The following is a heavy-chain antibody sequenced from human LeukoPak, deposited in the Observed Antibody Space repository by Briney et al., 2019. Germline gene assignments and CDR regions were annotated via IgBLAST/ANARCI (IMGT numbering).Heavy chain of an antibody. CDR1: GFTFSSYA. Sequence: PGRSLRLSCAASGFTFSSYAMHWVRQAPGKGLEWVAVIWYDGSNKYYIDSVKGRFTISRDNSKNTLYLQMNSLRAEDTAVYYCAANFDYWGQGTLVTVSP. CDR3: AANFDY. J-gene: IGHJ4*02. CDR2: IWYDGSNK. V-gene: IGHV3-33*08.